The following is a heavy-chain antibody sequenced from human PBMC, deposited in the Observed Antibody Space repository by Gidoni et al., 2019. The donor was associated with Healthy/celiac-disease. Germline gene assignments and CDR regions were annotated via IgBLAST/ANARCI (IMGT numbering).Heavy chain of an antibody. CDR2: SSSSGSTI. CDR3: ARDVSSGWSDAFDI. J-gene: IGHJ3*02. D-gene: IGHD6-19*01. Sequence: EVQLVESGGGLVQPGGSLRLSCAASGFTFSSYEMNWVRQAPGKGLEWVSYSSSSGSTIYYADSVKGRFTISIDNAKNSLYLQMNSLRAEDTAVYYCARDVSSGWSDAFDIWGQGTMVTVSS. CDR1: GFTFSSYE. V-gene: IGHV3-48*03.